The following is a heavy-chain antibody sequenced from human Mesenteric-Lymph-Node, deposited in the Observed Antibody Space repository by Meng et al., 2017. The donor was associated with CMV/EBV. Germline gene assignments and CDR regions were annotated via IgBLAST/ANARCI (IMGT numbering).Heavy chain of an antibody. J-gene: IGHJ4*02. CDR1: GFSFSNYW. D-gene: IGHD4-17*01. CDR2: IHQDGTDK. Sequence: GGSLRLSCVASGFSFSNYWMSWVRQAPGQGLEWVANIHQDGTDKYYVDSVKGRFTISRDDAQNSLYLQMNSLRVDDTAVYYCAKDLPTVTTIGRFDYWGQGTLVTVSS. V-gene: IGHV3-7*01. CDR3: AKDLPTVTTIGRFDY.